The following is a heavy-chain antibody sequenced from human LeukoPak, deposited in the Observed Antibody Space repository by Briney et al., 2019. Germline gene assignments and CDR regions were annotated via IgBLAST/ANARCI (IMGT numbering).Heavy chain of an antibody. V-gene: IGHV3-23*01. D-gene: IGHD1-26*01. CDR2: VSGSGGGT. J-gene: IGHJ4*02. CDR3: AKDLGRSRNNYFDY. CDR1: GFTFNSYA. Sequence: AGTLRLSCAASGFTFNSYAMSWVRQAPEKGLEWVATVSGSGGGTYYADSVEGRFTISRDDSKNTLYLQMNSLRAADTAVYYCAKDLGRSRNNYFDYWGQGTLVTVSS.